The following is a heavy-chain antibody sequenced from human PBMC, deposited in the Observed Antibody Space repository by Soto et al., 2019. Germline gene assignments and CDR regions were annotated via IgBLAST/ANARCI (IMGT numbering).Heavy chain of an antibody. J-gene: IGHJ6*02. Sequence: QVQVVESGGGVVQPGRSLRLSCAASGFTFSSYAMHWVRQAPGKGLEWVAVISYDGSNKFYVDSVKGRVTISRDNSKNTLSLQMNSLRAEDTAVYYCARGEGAAYYYGIDVWGQGTTVIVSS. V-gene: IGHV3-30-3*01. D-gene: IGHD3-16*01. CDR1: GFTFSSYA. CDR3: ARGEGAAYYYGIDV. CDR2: ISYDGSNK.